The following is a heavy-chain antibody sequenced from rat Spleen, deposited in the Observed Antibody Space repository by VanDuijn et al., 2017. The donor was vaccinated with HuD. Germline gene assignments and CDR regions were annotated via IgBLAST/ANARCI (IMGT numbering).Heavy chain of an antibody. J-gene: IGHJ4*01. CDR2: IIYDGSRT. V-gene: IGHV5S10*01. Sequence: EVQLVASDGGLVQPGRSLKLSCAASGFTFSDYNMAWVRQAPKKGLEWVATIIYDGSRTYYRDSVEGRFTISRDNAKNTLYLQMDSLRSEDTATYHCASHRHYSVYVMDAWGQGASVTVSS. D-gene: IGHD1-1*01. CDR1: GFTFSDYN. CDR3: ASHRHYSVYVMDA.